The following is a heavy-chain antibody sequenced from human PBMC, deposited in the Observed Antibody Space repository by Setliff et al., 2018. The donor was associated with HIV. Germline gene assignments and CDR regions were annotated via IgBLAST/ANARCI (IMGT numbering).Heavy chain of an antibody. V-gene: IGHV3-15*01. J-gene: IGHJ4*01. D-gene: IGHD3-22*01. CDR3: TTDIGYESSGYRIGY. CDR2: IKSKTDGGTT. CDR1: GFTFSNAW. Sequence: SLRLSCAASGFTFSNAWMSWVRQAPGKGLEWVGRIKSKTDGGTTDYAAPVKGRFTISRDDSKNTVYLQMNSLKTEDTAVYYCTTDIGYESSGYRIGYWGHGTLV.